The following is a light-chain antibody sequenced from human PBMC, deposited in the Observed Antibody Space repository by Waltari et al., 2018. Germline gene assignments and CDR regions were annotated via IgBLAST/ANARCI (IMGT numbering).Light chain of an antibody. CDR1: SSDVGSYNL. J-gene: IGLJ1*01. V-gene: IGLV2-23*02. CDR3: CSFVGSRTSLYV. CDR2: EVT. Sequence: QTALTQPTSVSGSPGQSITISCTVTSSDVGSYNLVSWYQHHPGKAPKPIIYEVTQRPSGACNRFSCSKSGNTASLTISGLQAEDETDYYCCSFVGSRTSLYVFGTGTKVSVL.